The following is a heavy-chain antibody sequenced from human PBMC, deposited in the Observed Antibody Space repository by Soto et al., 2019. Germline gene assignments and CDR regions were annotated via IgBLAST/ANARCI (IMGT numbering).Heavy chain of an antibody. V-gene: IGHV1-46*01. CDR3: ARDHNYYDSSGLVSESFQH. Sequence: QVQLVQSGAEVKKPGASVKVSCKASGYTFTSYYMHWVRQAPGQGLEWMGIINPSGGSTSYAQKFQGRVTMTRDTSTSTVYMELSSLRSEDTAVYYCARDHNYYDSSGLVSESFQHWGQGTLVTVSS. D-gene: IGHD3-22*01. CDR1: GYTFTSYY. J-gene: IGHJ1*01. CDR2: INPSGGST.